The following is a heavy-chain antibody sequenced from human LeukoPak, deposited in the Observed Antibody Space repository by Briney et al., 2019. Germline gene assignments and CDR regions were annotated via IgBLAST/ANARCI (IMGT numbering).Heavy chain of an antibody. D-gene: IGHD1-26*01. Sequence: GGSLRLSCAASGFTFSSYWMNWVRQAPGKGLVWVSRIASDGSSTTYADSVKGRFTISRDNSKNTLYLQMDSLRVEDTAVYYCAKDGGPSSSGSQFFNYWGQGALVTVSS. V-gene: IGHV3-74*01. J-gene: IGHJ4*02. CDR3: AKDGGPSSSGSQFFNY. CDR1: GFTFSSYW. CDR2: IASDGSST.